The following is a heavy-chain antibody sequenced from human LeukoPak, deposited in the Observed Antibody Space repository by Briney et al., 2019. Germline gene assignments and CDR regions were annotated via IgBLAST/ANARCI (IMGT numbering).Heavy chain of an antibody. Sequence: GGSLRLSCAASGFTFSSYEMNWVRQAPGKGLEWVSYISSSGSTIYYAGSVKGRFTISRDNAKNSLYLQMNSLRAEDTAVYYCAREGRRATVTTPAGGYFDLWGRGTLVTVSS. J-gene: IGHJ2*01. CDR3: AREGRRATVTTPAGGYFDL. CDR2: ISSSGSTI. D-gene: IGHD4-17*01. CDR1: GFTFSSYE. V-gene: IGHV3-48*03.